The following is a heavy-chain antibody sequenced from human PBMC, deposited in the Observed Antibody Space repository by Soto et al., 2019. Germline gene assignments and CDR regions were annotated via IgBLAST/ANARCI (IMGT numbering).Heavy chain of an antibody. D-gene: IGHD5-18*01. CDR3: ARGSYGYDY. CDR1: GFTFSSYA. J-gene: IGHJ4*02. CDR2: ISYDGSNK. Sequence: GSLRLSCAASGFTFSSYAMHWVRQAPGKGLEWVAVISYDGSNKYYADSVKGRFTISRDNSKNTLYLQMNSLRAEDTAVYYCARGSYGYDYWGQGTLVTVSS. V-gene: IGHV3-30-3*01.